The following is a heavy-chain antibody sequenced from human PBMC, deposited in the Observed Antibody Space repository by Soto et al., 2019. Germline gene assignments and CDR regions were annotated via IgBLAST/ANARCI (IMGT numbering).Heavy chain of an antibody. Sequence: SETLSLTCTVSGGSISSGDYYWSWIRQHPGKDLEWIGTIYFSGTTYYNPSLKSRVTISVDTSKNQFSLNLSSVTAADTAVYYCARRDRSGFSYWLDTWGQGTLVTVSS. CDR1: GGSISSGDYY. D-gene: IGHD3-22*01. CDR3: ARRDRSGFSYWLDT. CDR2: IYFSGTT. V-gene: IGHV4-31*03. J-gene: IGHJ5*02.